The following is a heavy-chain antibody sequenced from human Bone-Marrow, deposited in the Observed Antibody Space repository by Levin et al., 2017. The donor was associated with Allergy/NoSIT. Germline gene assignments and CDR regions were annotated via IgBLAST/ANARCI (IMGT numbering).Heavy chain of an antibody. CDR3: ARDVTQAYYYYGMDV. D-gene: IGHD4-11*01. CDR2: IIPIFGTA. V-gene: IGHV1-69*06. CDR1: GGTFSSYA. J-gene: IGHJ6*02. Sequence: KISCKASGGTFSSYAISWVRQAPGQGLEWMGGIIPIFGTANYAQKFQGRVTITADKSTSTAYMELSSLRSEDTAVYYCARDVTQAYYYYGMDVWGQGTTVTVSS.